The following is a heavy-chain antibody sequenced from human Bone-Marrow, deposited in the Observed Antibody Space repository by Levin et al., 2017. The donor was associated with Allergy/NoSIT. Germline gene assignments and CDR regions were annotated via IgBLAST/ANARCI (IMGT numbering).Heavy chain of an antibody. CDR2: IHDTGYT. CDR1: GGSIGGYY. Sequence: SETLSLTCAVSGGSIGGYYWNWIRQSPGRGLEWIGYIHDTGYTNYNPSLESRVSISIDTSKTQFSLKLNSVTAADTAVYYCARGYYDSSGFYTGPWDYWGQGTLVTVSS. CDR3: ARGYYDSSGFYTGPWDY. V-gene: IGHV4-59*13. J-gene: IGHJ4*02. D-gene: IGHD3-3*01.